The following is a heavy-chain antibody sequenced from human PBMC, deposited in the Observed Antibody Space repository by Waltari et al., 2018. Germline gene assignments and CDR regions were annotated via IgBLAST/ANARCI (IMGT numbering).Heavy chain of an antibody. V-gene: IGHV4-39*01. J-gene: IGHJ6*02. CDR2: SYYSGSP. CDR3: ATHSANHDYHYYAMDV. Sequence: QLQLQESGPGLVKPSETLSLTCLVSGGSIISTTYYWGWIRQPPGKGLEWIGSSYYSGSPNYNPSLKSRVTISVDTSKNRFSLKVSSVTAADTALYYCATHSANHDYHYYAMDVWGLGTTVTVSS. D-gene: IGHD2-15*01. CDR1: GGSIISTTYY.